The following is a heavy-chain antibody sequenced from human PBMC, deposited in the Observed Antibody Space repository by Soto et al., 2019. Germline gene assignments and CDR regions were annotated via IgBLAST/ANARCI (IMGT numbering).Heavy chain of an antibody. CDR3: ATWGRFSDGYNFADY. V-gene: IGHV3-21*01. D-gene: IGHD5-12*01. CDR2: ISSSSTYI. Sequence: GGSLRLSCAASGFTFSSYSVNWVRQAPGKGLEWVSSISSSSTYIYYADSLKGRFTISRDNAKNSLYLQMNSLRAEDTAVYYCATWGRFSDGYNFADYWGQGTLVTVSS. J-gene: IGHJ4*02. CDR1: GFTFSSYS.